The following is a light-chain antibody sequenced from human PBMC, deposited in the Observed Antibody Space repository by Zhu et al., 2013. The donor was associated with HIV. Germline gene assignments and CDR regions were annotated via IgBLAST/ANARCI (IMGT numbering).Light chain of an antibody. J-gene: IGKJ5*01. CDR1: HDLFHMSKRMTY. Sequence: DIVLTQSPESLTVSLGERATITCKSSHDLFHMSKRMTYLAWYQQKPGLPPKLLFYWSSHRESGVPDRFSASGSRTDFALTITNLQADDAAFYYCQQCLYIPITFGQGTRLEIK. V-gene: IGKV4-1*01. CDR2: WSS. CDR3: QQCLYIPIT.